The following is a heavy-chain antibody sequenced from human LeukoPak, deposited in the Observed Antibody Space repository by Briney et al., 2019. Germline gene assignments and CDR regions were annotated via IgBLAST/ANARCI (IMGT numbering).Heavy chain of an antibody. Sequence: ASVKVSCKASGYTFTGYYMHWVRQAPGQGPEWMGWINPNSGDTNYAQKFQGRVTMTRDTSISTAYMELSRLRSDDTAVYYCAREYYYGSGSSKDSPFDYWGQGALVTVS. D-gene: IGHD3-10*01. V-gene: IGHV1-2*02. CDR1: GYTFTGYY. CDR3: AREYYYGSGSSKDSPFDY. CDR2: INPNSGDT. J-gene: IGHJ4*02.